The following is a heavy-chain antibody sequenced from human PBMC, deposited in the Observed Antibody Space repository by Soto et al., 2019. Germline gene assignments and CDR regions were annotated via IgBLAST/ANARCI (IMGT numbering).Heavy chain of an antibody. D-gene: IGHD5-18*01. Sequence: QVQLVQSGAEVKKPGASVKVSCKASGYTFTSSAMHWVRPAPGQRLEWMGWINAGNGNTKYSQKFQGRVTITRDTSASTAYLELSSLRSEDTAVSSCARYPGYSYGYNWGQGTLVTVSS. CDR1: GYTFTSSA. V-gene: IGHV1-3*01. J-gene: IGHJ4*02. CDR3: ARYPGYSYGYN. CDR2: INAGNGNT.